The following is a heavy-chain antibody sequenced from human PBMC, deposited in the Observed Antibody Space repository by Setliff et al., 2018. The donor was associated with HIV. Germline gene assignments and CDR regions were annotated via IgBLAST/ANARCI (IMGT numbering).Heavy chain of an antibody. J-gene: IGHJ3*02. CDR3: ARDAPRQWLEQKAFDI. D-gene: IGHD6-19*01. Sequence: ASVKVSCKASGYNFTDYDINWVRQATGQGLEWMGWMNPNNGNTGYAEKFQGRVTMTRDTSISTAYMELSSLRSDDTAVYYCARDAPRQWLEQKAFDIWGQGTMVTVSS. V-gene: IGHV1-8*02. CDR1: GYNFTDYD. CDR2: MNPNNGNT.